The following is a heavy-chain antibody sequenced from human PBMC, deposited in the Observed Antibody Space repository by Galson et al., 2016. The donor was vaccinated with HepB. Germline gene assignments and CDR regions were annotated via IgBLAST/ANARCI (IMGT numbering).Heavy chain of an antibody. Sequence: PALVKPTQTLTLTSTFSGFSLRNNGEGVGWIRQPPGKALEWLAIIFWDDYKRYSPSLKSRLAIMKDTSRNLVVLTMTNVDPVDTATYYCVHRVQRGSYFPDWGQGTLVTVSS. CDR2: IFWDDYK. D-gene: IGHD1-26*01. V-gene: IGHV2-5*02. CDR1: GFSLRNNGEG. J-gene: IGHJ4*02. CDR3: VHRVQRGSYFPD.